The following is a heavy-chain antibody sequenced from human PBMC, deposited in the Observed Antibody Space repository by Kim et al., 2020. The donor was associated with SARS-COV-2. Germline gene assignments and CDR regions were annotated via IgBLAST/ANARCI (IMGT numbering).Heavy chain of an antibody. CDR3: ARGTLMIVDAFDI. CDR2: INHSGST. V-gene: IGHV4-34*01. CDR1: GGSFSGYY. Sequence: SETLSLTCAVYGGSFSGYYWSWIRQPPGKGLEWIGEINHSGSTNYNPSLKSRVTISVDTSKNQFSLKLSSVTAADTAVYYCARGTLMIVDAFDIWGQGTMVTVSS. J-gene: IGHJ3*02. D-gene: IGHD3-22*01.